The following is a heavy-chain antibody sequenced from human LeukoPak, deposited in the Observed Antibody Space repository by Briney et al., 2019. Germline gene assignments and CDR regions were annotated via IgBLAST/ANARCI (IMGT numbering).Heavy chain of an antibody. D-gene: IGHD3-10*01. Sequence: GGSLRLSYAASGFTFSSYAMSWVRPAPGKELEWDSDISGSGGSTYYADSVKGRFTISRDNSKNTLYLQMNSLRAEDTAVYYCAKDRAIYGSGSYYPVRGVCMDVWGQGTTVTVSS. CDR3: AKDRAIYGSGSYYPVRGVCMDV. V-gene: IGHV3-23*01. CDR1: GFTFSSYA. J-gene: IGHJ6*02. CDR2: ISGSGGST.